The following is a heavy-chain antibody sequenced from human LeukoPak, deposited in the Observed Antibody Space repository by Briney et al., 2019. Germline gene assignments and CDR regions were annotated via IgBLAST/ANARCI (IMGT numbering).Heavy chain of an antibody. CDR2: IYYSGST. D-gene: IGHD3-10*01. J-gene: IGHJ4*02. Sequence: SETLSLTCTVSGGSISSSSYYWGWIRQPPGKGLEWIGSIYYSGSTYYNPSLKSRVTISVDTSKNQFSLKLSSVTAADTAVYYCATSSPLWAYGSGAFDYWGQGTLVTVSS. CDR1: GGSISSSSYY. CDR3: ATSSPLWAYGSGAFDY. V-gene: IGHV4-39*01.